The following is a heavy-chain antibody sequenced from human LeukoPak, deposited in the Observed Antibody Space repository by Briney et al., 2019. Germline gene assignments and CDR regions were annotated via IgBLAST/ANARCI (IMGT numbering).Heavy chain of an antibody. J-gene: IGHJ4*02. Sequence: PGGSLRLSCAPSGFTFSSYAMSWVRQAPGKGLEWVSAISGSGGSAYYADSVKGRFTISRDNSKNTLYLQMNSLRAEDTAVYYCAKDRKLLWFGEFTRGDYWGQGTLVTVSS. D-gene: IGHD3-10*01. CDR1: GFTFSSYA. CDR2: ISGSGGSA. CDR3: AKDRKLLWFGEFTRGDY. V-gene: IGHV3-23*01.